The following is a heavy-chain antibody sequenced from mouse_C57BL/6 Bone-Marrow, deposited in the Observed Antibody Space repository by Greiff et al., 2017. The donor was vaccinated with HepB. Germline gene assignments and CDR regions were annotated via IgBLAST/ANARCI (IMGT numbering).Heavy chain of an antibody. J-gene: IGHJ3*01. CDR2: IDPSDSYT. V-gene: IGHV1-69*01. CDR3: AIYGNYALFAY. Sequence: QVHVKQPGAELVMPGASVKLSCKASGYTFTSYWMHWVKQRPGQGLEWIGEIDPSDSYTNYNQKFKGKSTLTVDKSSSTAYMQLSSLTSEDSAVYYCAIYGNYALFAYWGQGTLVTVSA. D-gene: IGHD2-1*01. CDR1: GYTFTSYW.